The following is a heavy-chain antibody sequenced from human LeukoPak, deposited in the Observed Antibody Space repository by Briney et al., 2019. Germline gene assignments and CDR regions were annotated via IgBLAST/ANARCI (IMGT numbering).Heavy chain of an antibody. Sequence: GGSLRLSCVASGFTVSSNYMTWVRQALGKGLEWVAVIYSGGYTYYADSVKGRFTISRDDSKNTLYLQMNSLRDEDTAVYYCARDLFTDDYKWGQGTLVTVSS. CDR2: IYSGGYT. J-gene: IGHJ4*02. V-gene: IGHV3-53*01. CDR3: ARDLFTDDYK. CDR1: GFTVSSNY. D-gene: IGHD3-16*01.